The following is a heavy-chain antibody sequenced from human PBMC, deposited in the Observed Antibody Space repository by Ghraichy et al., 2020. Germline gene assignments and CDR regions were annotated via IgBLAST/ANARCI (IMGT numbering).Heavy chain of an antibody. V-gene: IGHV3-23*01. CDR2: ISGSGGST. Sequence: GGSLRLSCAASGFTFSSYAMSWVRQAPGNGLEWVSAISGSGGSTYYADSVKGRFTVSRDNFKNTVYLQMNSLRAEDTAVYSCAKDVTLQQLEGIFHYWGQGTLVTVSS. CDR3: AKDVTLQQLEGIFHY. J-gene: IGHJ4*02. CDR1: GFTFSSYA. D-gene: IGHD6-13*01.